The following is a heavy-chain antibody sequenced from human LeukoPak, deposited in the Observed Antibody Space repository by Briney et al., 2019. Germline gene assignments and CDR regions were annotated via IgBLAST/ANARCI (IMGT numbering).Heavy chain of an antibody. Sequence: PSETLSLTCTVSGGSISSGSYYWSWIRQPAGKGLEWIGRIYTSGSINYNPSLKSRVTISVDTSKNQFSLKLSSVTAADTAVYYCARTGGGYYYYYMDVWGKGTTVTVSS. CDR2: IYTSGSI. CDR3: ARTGGGYYYYYMDV. J-gene: IGHJ6*03. V-gene: IGHV4-61*02. D-gene: IGHD3-16*01. CDR1: GGSISSGSYY.